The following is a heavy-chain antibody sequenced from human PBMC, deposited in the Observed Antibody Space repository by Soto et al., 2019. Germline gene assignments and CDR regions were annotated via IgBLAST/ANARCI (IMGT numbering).Heavy chain of an antibody. CDR3: ALLAAAARGYGMDV. J-gene: IGHJ6*02. CDR2: ISYDGSNK. D-gene: IGHD6-13*01. V-gene: IGHV3-30-3*01. CDR1: GFTFSSYA. Sequence: PGGSLRLSCAASGFTFSSYAMHWVRQAPGKGLEWVAVISYDGSNKYYADSVKGRFTTSRDNSKNTLYLQMNSLRAEDTAVYYCALLAAAARGYGMDVWGQGTTVTVSS.